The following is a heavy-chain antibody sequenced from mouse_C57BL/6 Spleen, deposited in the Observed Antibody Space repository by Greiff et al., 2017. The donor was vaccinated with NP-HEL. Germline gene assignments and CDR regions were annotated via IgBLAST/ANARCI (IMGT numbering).Heavy chain of an antibody. V-gene: IGHV1-9*01. CDR3: ASRGTVEGKEDYFDY. CDR2: IFPGSGST. D-gene: IGHD1-1*01. J-gene: IGHJ2*01. Sequence: QVQLQQSGAELMKPGASVKLSCKATGYTFTGYWIQWVKQRPGQGLEWIGEIFPGSGSTNYNQKFKGKATFTADTSSNTAYIQLNSLTTEDAAIDNCASRGTVEGKEDYFDYWGQGTTLTVSS. CDR1: GYTFTGYW.